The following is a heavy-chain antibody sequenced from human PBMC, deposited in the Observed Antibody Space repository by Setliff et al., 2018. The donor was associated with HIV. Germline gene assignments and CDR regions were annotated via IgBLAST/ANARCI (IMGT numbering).Heavy chain of an antibody. J-gene: IGHJ6*02. Sequence: LSLTCTVSGDSISKYYWSWIRQPPGKGLEWIGFIYISGSTMYNPSLKSRVTMSLDTSKNQVSLKLTSVTAADTAVYYCARRSIVGSTRGYYYYALDVWGQGTTVTVSS. CDR1: GDSISKYY. CDR3: ARRSIVGSTRGYYYYALDV. CDR2: IYISGST. D-gene: IGHD1-26*01. V-gene: IGHV4-4*09.